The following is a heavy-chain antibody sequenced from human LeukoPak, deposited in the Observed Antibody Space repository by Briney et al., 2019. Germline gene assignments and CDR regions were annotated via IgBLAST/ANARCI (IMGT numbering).Heavy chain of an antibody. CDR2: ISSSGSTI. CDR1: GFTFSDYY. Sequence: GGSLRLSCAASGFTFSDYYMSWIRQAPGKGLEWVSYISSSGSTIYYADSAKGRFTISRDNAKNSLYLQMNSLRAEDTAVYYCARDPYYYDSSGKTFDYWGQGTLVTVSS. V-gene: IGHV3-11*01. CDR3: ARDPYYYDSSGKTFDY. D-gene: IGHD3-22*01. J-gene: IGHJ4*02.